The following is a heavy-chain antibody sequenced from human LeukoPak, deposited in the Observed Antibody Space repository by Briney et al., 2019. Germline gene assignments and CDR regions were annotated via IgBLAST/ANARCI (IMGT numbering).Heavy chain of an antibody. CDR3: ARGSSGYWVY. V-gene: IGHV3-7*01. Sequence: GGSLRLSCAGSGFTFSSYWMSWVRQAPGKGLGWVANINQDGSEKFYVDSVKGRLTISRDNAKNSMYLQMNSLGDEDTGVYYCARGSSGYWVYWGQGTLVTVSS. J-gene: IGHJ4*02. D-gene: IGHD3-22*01. CDR1: GFTFSSYW. CDR2: INQDGSEK.